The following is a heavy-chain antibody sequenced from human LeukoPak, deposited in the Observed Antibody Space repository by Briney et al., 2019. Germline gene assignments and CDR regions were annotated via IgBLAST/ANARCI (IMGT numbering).Heavy chain of an antibody. CDR2: ITGEGAHT. J-gene: IGHJ4*02. CDR1: GFAFSLYA. V-gene: IGHV3-23*01. Sequence: SGGSLRLSCTASGFAFSLYAMSWVRQAPGKRLEWISGITGEGAHTWYADSVKGRFTISRDNSKTTMFLQMNSLRAEDTAVYFCAKGTLGYCTSNRCYPFGSWGQGTLVTVSS. D-gene: IGHD2-2*01. CDR3: AKGTLGYCTSNRCYPFGS.